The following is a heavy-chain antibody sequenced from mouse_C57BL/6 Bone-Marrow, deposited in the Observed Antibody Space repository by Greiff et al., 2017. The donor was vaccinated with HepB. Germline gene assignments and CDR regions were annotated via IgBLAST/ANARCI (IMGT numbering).Heavy chain of an antibody. D-gene: IGHD2-1*01. CDR1: GIDFSRYW. CDR3: ATEFYYGNYEYAMDY. CDR2: INPDSSTI. J-gene: IGHJ4*01. V-gene: IGHV4-1*01. Sequence: VQLKESGGGLVQPGGSLKLSCAASGIDFSRYWMSWVRRAPGKGLEWIGEINPDSSTINYAPSLKDKFIISRDNAKNTLYLQMSKVRSEDTALYYCATEFYYGNYEYAMDYWGQGTSVTVSS.